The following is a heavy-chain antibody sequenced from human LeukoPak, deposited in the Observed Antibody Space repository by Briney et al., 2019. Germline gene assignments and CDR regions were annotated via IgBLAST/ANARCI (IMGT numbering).Heavy chain of an antibody. CDR3: ARDWKLIQRIFDY. V-gene: IGHV4-39*07. Sequence: SETLSLTCTVSGGSISSSSYYWGWLRQPPGKGLEWIGSIYYSGSTYYNPSLKSRVTISVDTSKNQFSLKLSSVTAADTAVYYCARDWKLIQRIFDYWGQGTLVTVSS. CDR1: GGSISSSSYY. CDR2: IYYSGST. D-gene: IGHD5-18*01. J-gene: IGHJ4*02.